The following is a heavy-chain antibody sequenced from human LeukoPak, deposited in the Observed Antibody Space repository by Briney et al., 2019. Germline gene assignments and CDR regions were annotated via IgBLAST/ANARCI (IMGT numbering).Heavy chain of an antibody. D-gene: IGHD6-19*01. CDR2: ISGSGGST. CDR1: GFTFSSYA. CDR3: TTQRGYSSGWYEGSFDY. V-gene: IGHV3-23*01. Sequence: GGSLRLSCAASGFTFSSYAMSWVRQAPGKGLEWVSAISGSGGSTYYADSVKGRFTISRDNSKNTLYLQMNSLKTEDTAVYYCTTQRGYSSGWYEGSFDYWGQGTLVTVSS. J-gene: IGHJ4*02.